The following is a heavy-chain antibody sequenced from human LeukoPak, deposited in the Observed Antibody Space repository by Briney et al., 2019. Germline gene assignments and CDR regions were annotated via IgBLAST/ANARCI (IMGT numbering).Heavy chain of an antibody. CDR3: ARAESSSWYLN. CDR1: GFTFSSYS. Sequence: GGSLRLSCAASGFTFSSYSMNWVRPAPGKGLEWVSSISSSSSYIYYADSVKGRFTISRDNAKNSLYLQMNSLRAEDTAVYYCARAESSSWYLNWGQGTLVTVSS. J-gene: IGHJ4*02. CDR2: ISSSSSYI. D-gene: IGHD6-13*01. V-gene: IGHV3-21*01.